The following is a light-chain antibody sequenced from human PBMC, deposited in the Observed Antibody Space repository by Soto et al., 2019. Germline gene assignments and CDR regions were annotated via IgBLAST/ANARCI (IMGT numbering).Light chain of an antibody. V-gene: IGKV3-20*01. CDR2: GAS. J-gene: IGKJ1*01. CDR1: QRISSSY. CDR3: QKYGSSPPWT. Sequence: EIVLTQYPGTLPLSPGERATLSCRASQRISSSYLAWYQQKPGQPPRLLIFGASSRAAGIPDRFSGSGSGTDFTLTISRLEPEDFAVYYCQKYGSSPPWTFGQGTKVDIK.